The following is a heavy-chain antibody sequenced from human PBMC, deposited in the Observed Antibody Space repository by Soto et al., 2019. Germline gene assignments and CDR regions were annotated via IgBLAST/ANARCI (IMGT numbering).Heavy chain of an antibody. D-gene: IGHD2-15*01. CDR2: IYPSGRT. CDR1: GRSVSSGSYY. CDR3: ARDGSEHTKGWRAFDI. Sequence: TSETLSLTCTLSGRSVSSGSYYWSWFRQPQGKGLEWIGEIYPSGRTNYNPSLENRVTMSVDKSQNQFSLKLSSLTAADTAVYYCARDGSEHTKGWRAFDIWGQGTMVTVSS. V-gene: IGHV4-61*01. J-gene: IGHJ3*02.